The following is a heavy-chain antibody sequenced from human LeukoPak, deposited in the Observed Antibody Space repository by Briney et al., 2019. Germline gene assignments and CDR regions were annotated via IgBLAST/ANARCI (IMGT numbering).Heavy chain of an antibody. D-gene: IGHD3-16*01. V-gene: IGHV1-18*01. CDR3: ARDTKGEGRDY. Sequence: ASVNVSCKASGYTFTIYGISWVRQAPGQGLEWMGWISAYNGNTNYAQKLQGRVTMTTDTSTSTAYMELRSLRSDDTAVYYCARDTKGEGRDYWGQGTLVTVSS. CDR2: ISAYNGNT. J-gene: IGHJ4*02. CDR1: GYTFTIYG.